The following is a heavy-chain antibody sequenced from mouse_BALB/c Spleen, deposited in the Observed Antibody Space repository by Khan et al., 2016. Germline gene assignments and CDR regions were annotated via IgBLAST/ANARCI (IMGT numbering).Heavy chain of an antibody. J-gene: IGHJ1*01. D-gene: IGHD1-1*01. Sequence: QVQLQQSGAELVRPGTSVKISCKASGYTFTNYWLGWVKQRPGHGLEWLGDLYTGGGYTNYNEKFKGKATLTADTSSSTAYMHLSSLTSEDSAVYFCARFYYGSSYWYFDVWGAGTTVTVSS. CDR2: LYTGGGYT. V-gene: IGHV1-63*02. CDR1: GYTFTNYW. CDR3: ARFYYGSSYWYFDV.